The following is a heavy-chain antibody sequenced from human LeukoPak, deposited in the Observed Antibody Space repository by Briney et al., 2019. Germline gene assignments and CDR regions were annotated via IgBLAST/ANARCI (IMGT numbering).Heavy chain of an antibody. CDR2: IIPIFGIA. J-gene: IGHJ5*02. CDR3: AAGGSTVTTVDWFDP. D-gene: IGHD4-11*01. Sequence: ASVKVSCKASGGTFSSYAISWVRQAPGQGLEWMGGIIPIFGIANYAQKFQGRVTITTDESTSTAYMELSSLRSEDTAVYYCAAGGSTVTTVDWFDPWGQGTLVTVSS. CDR1: GGTFSSYA. V-gene: IGHV1-69*05.